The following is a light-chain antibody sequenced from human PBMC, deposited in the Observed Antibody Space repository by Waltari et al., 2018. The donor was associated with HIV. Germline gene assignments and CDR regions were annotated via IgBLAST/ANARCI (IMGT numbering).Light chain of an antibody. CDR3: QQYDDWPPLT. J-gene: IGKJ4*01. CDR2: HAS. V-gene: IGKV3-15*01. CDR1: QSVRAN. Sequence: EIVMTQSQATLSVSPGEGATLSCRASQSVRANVAWYQKRPGQPPRLLIFHASTRASGIPGRFSGTGSGTDFTLTISSLQSEDFGVYYCQQYDDWPPLTFGGGTKVEIK.